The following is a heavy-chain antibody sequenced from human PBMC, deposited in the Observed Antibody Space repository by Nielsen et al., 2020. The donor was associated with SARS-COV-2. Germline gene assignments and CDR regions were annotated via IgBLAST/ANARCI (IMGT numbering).Heavy chain of an antibody. J-gene: IGHJ6*02. CDR1: GGSISSSSYY. CDR3: ARDSCSGGSCFYYYYGMDV. CDR2: IFNTGST. V-gene: IGHV4-61*03. D-gene: IGHD2-15*01. Sequence: SETLSLTCIVSGGSISSSSYYWSWIRQPPGKGLEWIGHIFNTGSTSYNPSLRSRVTILVDTSKNHFSLKLTSVTAADTAVYYCARDSCSGGSCFYYYYGMDVWGQGTTVTVSS.